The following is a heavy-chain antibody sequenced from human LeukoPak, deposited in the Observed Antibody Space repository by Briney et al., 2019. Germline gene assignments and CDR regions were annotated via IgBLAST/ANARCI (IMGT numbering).Heavy chain of an antibody. CDR1: GYTFTSYG. Sequence: GASVKVSCKASGYTFTSYGISWVRQAPGQGLEWMGWISAYNGSTNYAQKLQGRVTMTTDTSTSTAYMELRSLRSDDTAVYYCAREYNWNDDPAFDYWGQGTLVTVSS. CDR2: ISAYNGST. D-gene: IGHD1-1*01. J-gene: IGHJ4*02. CDR3: AREYNWNDDPAFDY. V-gene: IGHV1-18*01.